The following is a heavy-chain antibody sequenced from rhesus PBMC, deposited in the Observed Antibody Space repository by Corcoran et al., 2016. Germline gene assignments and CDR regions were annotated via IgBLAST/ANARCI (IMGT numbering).Heavy chain of an antibody. CDR2: ITGSGGST. J-gene: IGHJ6*01. Sequence: QLQLQESGPELVKPSGTLSLTCAVSGGSITSNYWSWIRQPPGKGLEWIGHITGSGGSTDSHPSLKSRVTISTDTSKNQFSLKLSSVTAADTAIYYCARDYYGFNSWGQGVVVTVSS. CDR1: GGSITSNY. V-gene: IGHV4-173*01. CDR3: ARDYYGFNS.